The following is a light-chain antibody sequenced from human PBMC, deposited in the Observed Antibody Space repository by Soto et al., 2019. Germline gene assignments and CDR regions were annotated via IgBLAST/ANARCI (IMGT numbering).Light chain of an antibody. J-gene: IGLJ2*01. CDR2: VNSDGSH. CDR1: SGHSSYA. V-gene: IGLV4-69*01. CDR3: CSYAGSRVV. Sequence: QSVLTQSPSASASLGASVKLTCTLSSGHSSYAIAWHQQQPEKGPRYLMKVNSDGSHSKGDGIPDRFSGSSSGAERYLTISSLQSEDEADYYCCSYAGSRVVFGGGTKVTVL.